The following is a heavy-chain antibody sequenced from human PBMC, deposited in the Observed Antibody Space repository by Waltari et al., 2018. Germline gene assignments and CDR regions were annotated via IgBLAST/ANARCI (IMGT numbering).Heavy chain of an antibody. V-gene: IGHV3-74*01. Sequence: EVQLVESGGGLVSAWGVLRVSCAASGFAFTSYWMHWVRQAPGKGLVWVSHINSDGSSTNYADSVRGRFTLSRHNAKNTLYLHMNSLSDEDTAVYYCARDLRVTNWFEPWGQGTLVTVSS. CDR3: ARDLRVTNWFEP. CDR2: INSDGSST. J-gene: IGHJ5*02. D-gene: IGHD2-21*02. CDR1: GFAFTSYW.